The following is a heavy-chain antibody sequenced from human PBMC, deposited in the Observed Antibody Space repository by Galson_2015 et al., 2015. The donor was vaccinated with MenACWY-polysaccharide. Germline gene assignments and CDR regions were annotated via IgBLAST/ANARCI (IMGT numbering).Heavy chain of an antibody. CDR1: GFTFSNYW. CDR3: ARESGYSAENY. J-gene: IGHJ4*02. Sequence: SLRLSCAASGFTFSNYWMQWVRQAPGKGLVWVSRINSAGSSTSYADSVKGRFTISRDNAKNSLYLQMNSLRAEDTAVCYCARESGYSAENYWCQGTLVPVSS. V-gene: IGHV3-74*01. D-gene: IGHD1-26*01. CDR2: INSAGSST.